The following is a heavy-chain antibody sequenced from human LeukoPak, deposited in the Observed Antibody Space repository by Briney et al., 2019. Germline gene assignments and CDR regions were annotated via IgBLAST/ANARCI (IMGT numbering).Heavy chain of an antibody. CDR2: ISSSSTYI. J-gene: IGHJ4*02. CDR1: GFTFRSYS. Sequence: PGGSLRLSCAASGFTFRSYSMNWVRQAPGKGLEWVSSISSSSTYIYYADSVKGRFTISRDNAKNSLYLQMSSLRAEDTAVYYCARDPRYDTTGYYYAPYYFDYWGQGTPVTVSS. D-gene: IGHD3-22*01. V-gene: IGHV3-21*01. CDR3: ARDPRYDTTGYYYAPYYFDY.